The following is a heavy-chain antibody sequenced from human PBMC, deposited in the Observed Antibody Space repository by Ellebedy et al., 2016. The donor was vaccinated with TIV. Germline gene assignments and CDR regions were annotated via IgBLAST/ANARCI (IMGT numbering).Heavy chain of an antibody. J-gene: IGHJ4*02. CDR2: ISSHGQTT. CDR1: GFRFSTHG. Sequence: PGESLKISCAASGFRFSTHGMHWVRQAPGKGLEWVAVISSHGQTTYYADSVKGRFTISRDNSKDTLDLQMNSLRPEDTAVYYCTKEGAEAGRPAYLSYDHWGQGTLVTVSS. D-gene: IGHD6-19*01. V-gene: IGHV3-30*18. CDR3: TKEGAEAGRPAYLSYDH.